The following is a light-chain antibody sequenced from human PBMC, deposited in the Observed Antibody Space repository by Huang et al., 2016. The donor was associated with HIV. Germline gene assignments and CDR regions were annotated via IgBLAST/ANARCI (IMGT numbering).Light chain of an antibody. Sequence: EIVLTQSPVTLSLSPGERATLSCRARQRVSSSYLAWYQQKPGQAPRLLIYGASSRATGIPDRFSGSGSGTDFILTISRLEPEDFAVYYCQQYAGSPLTFGGGTKVEIK. V-gene: IGKV3-20*01. J-gene: IGKJ4*01. CDR3: QQYAGSPLT. CDR1: QRVSSSY. CDR2: GAS.